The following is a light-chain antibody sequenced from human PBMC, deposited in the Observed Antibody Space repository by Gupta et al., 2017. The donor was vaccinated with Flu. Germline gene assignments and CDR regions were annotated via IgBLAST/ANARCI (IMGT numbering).Light chain of an antibody. CDR3: AAWDDSLNGHYV. J-gene: IGLJ1*01. CDR2: GNN. V-gene: IGLV1-44*01. Sequence: QSVLAQPPSASGTPGQRVTISCSRSSSNIGSNYVNWYQQVPGTAPKLLIYGNNLRPSGVPDRFSGSKSGTSASLAISGLQSGDEADYYCAAWDDSLNGHYVFGTGTKVTVL. CDR1: SSNIGSNY.